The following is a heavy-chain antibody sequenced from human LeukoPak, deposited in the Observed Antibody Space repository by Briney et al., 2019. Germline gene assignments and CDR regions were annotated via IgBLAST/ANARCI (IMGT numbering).Heavy chain of an antibody. CDR1: GGTFSSYA. D-gene: IGHD2-2*01. Sequence: SVKVSCKASGGTFSSYAISWVRQAPGQGLEWMGGIIPIFGTANYAQKFQGRVTITADETTSTAYMELSSLRSEDTAVYYCTRSDIVVVPAANFYWGQGTLVTVSS. CDR2: IIPIFGTA. CDR3: TRSDIVVVPAANFY. V-gene: IGHV1-69*01. J-gene: IGHJ4*02.